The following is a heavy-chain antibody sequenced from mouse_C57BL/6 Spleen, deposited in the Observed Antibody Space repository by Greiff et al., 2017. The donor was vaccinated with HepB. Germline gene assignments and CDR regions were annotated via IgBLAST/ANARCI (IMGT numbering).Heavy chain of an antibody. CDR1: GYTFTSYW. V-gene: IGHV1-50*01. J-gene: IGHJ1*03. Sequence: QVQLQQPGAELVKPGASVKLSCKASGYTFTSYWMQWVKQRPGQGLEWIGEIDPSDSYTNYNQKFKGKATLTVDTSSSTAYMQLSSLTSADSAVYYCARGSSRWFDVWGTGTTVTVSS. CDR3: ARGSSRWFDV. CDR2: IDPSDSYT. D-gene: IGHD1-1*01.